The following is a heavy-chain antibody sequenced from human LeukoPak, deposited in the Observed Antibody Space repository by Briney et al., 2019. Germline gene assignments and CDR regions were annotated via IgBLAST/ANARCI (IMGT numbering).Heavy chain of an antibody. V-gene: IGHV3-72*01. CDR2: SRNKAKGYTT. D-gene: IGHD6-19*01. CDR1: GFTFSDHF. Sequence: GGSLRLSCLVSGFTFSDHFMDWVRQAPGKGLEWVGRSRNKAKGYTTEYAASVKGRFIISRDDSQNSLHLQVNGLKTEDTAVYYCARDDSSGWYGWGQGTLVTVSS. CDR3: ARDDSSGWYG. J-gene: IGHJ4*02.